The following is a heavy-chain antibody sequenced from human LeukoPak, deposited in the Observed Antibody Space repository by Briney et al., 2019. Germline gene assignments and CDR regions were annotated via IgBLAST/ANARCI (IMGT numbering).Heavy chain of an antibody. CDR1: GYTFTSYY. Sequence: ASVKVCCKASGYTFTSYYMHWVRQAPGQGLEWMGIINPSGGSTSYAQKFQGRVTMTRDTSTSTVYMELSSLRSEDTAVYYCARDFGGIAVAGDAFDIWGQGTMVTVSS. J-gene: IGHJ3*02. D-gene: IGHD6-19*01. CDR2: INPSGGST. CDR3: ARDFGGIAVAGDAFDI. V-gene: IGHV1-46*01.